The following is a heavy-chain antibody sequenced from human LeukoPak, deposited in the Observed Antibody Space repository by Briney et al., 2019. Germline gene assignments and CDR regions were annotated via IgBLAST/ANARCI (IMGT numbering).Heavy chain of an antibody. D-gene: IGHD4-17*01. J-gene: IGHJ4*02. CDR3: ARDYADYVGYFFFDY. CDR2: MSGGGETT. Sequence: PGGSLRLSCAASGFTFNNYAMNWVRQAPGKGLDGVSSMSGGGETTYYADSAKGRFTISRDNSQNTLYLQMNSLRAEDTAVYYCARDYADYVGYFFFDYWGQGTLVTVSS. V-gene: IGHV3-23*01. CDR1: GFTFNNYA.